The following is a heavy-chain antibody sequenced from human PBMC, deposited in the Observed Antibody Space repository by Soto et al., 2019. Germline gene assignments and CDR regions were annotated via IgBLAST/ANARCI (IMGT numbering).Heavy chain of an antibody. CDR3: ARVRGIGNY. Sequence: SETLSLTCTVSGGSISSSSYYWGWIRQPPGKGLEWIGSIYYSGSTYYNPSLRSRVTISVDTSKNQFSLKLSSVTAADTAVYYCARVRGIGNYWGQGTLVTVSS. V-gene: IGHV4-39*01. CDR1: GGSISSSSYY. D-gene: IGHD3-10*01. J-gene: IGHJ4*02. CDR2: IYYSGST.